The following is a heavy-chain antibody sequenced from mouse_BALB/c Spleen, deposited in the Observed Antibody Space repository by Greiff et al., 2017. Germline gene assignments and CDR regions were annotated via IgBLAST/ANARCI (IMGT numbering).Heavy chain of an antibody. J-gene: IGHJ4*01. CDR3: ARDPDGNYAMDY. D-gene: IGHD2-1*01. V-gene: IGHV5-4*02. CDR2: ISDGGSYT. Sequence: EVKVVESGGGLVKPGGSLKLSCAASGFTFSDYYMYWVRQTPEKRLEWVATISDGGSYTYYPDSVKGRFTISRDNAKNNLYLQMSSLKSEDTAMYYCARDPDGNYAMDYWGQGTSVTVSS. CDR1: GFTFSDYY.